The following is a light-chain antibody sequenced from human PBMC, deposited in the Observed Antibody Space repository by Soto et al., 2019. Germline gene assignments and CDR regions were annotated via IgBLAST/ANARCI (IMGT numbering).Light chain of an antibody. CDR1: QSVDSW. Sequence: DIQMTQSPSTLSASVGDRVPITCRASQSVDSWLAWYQQKPGKAPKLLIYKASNLENGVPSRFSGSGSGTEFTLTISGLQPDDFASYYCQKYNNYSGTFGQGTKVEIK. CDR2: KAS. CDR3: QKYNNYSGT. J-gene: IGKJ1*01. V-gene: IGKV1-5*03.